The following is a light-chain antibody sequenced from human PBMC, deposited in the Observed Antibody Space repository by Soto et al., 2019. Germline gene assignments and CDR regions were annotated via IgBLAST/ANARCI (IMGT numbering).Light chain of an antibody. CDR1: QSVTFGN. CDR3: QSYDNSPNI. J-gene: IGKJ2*01. Sequence: EIVLTQSPATLSLSPGERATLSCGASQSVTFGNLAWYQQKPGLAPRLLIYGASTRAIGIPDRFTGSGSGTHFTLTINRLEPEDFAVYYCQSYDNSPNIFGQGTKLEIK. V-gene: IGKV3D-20*01. CDR2: GAS.